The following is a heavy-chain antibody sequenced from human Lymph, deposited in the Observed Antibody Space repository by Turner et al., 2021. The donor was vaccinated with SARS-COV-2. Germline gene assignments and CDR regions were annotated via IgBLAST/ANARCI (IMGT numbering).Heavy chain of an antibody. CDR3: AIRHGGNYDAFDI. CDR1: GGTFSTYV. CDR2: IIPILGIA. Sequence: QFQPVPFGAGVKKPGSTGTVSGKASGGTFSTYVISWMRQAPGQGLGWMGWIIPILGIANYAQKFQGIVTITANKTTSTAYMELSSLRSEDAAVYHCAIRHGGNYDAFDIWGQGTMVTVSS. J-gene: IGHJ3*02. V-gene: IGHV1-69*10. D-gene: IGHD2-15*01.